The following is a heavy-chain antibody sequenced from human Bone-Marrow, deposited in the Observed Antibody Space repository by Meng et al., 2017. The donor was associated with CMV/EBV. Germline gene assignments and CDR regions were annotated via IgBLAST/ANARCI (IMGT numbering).Heavy chain of an antibody. J-gene: IGHJ6*02. CDR2: IYPGDSDT. Sequence: GGSLRLSCKGSGYSFTSYWIGWVRQMPGKGLEWMGIIYPGDSDTRYSPSFQGQVTISADKSISTAYLQWSSLEASDTAMYYCARQGPVVPAAIRNYYYGMDVWGQGTTVTVSS. D-gene: IGHD2-2*02. CDR1: GYSFTSYW. V-gene: IGHV5-51*01. CDR3: ARQGPVVPAAIRNYYYGMDV.